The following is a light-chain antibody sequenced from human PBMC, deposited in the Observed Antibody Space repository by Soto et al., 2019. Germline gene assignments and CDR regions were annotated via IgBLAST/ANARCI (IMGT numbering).Light chain of an antibody. Sequence: DFQMTQSPSSLSASVGDRVTIICRASQSFSTYLAWYQQKPGKVPKLLISGISTLQSGVPSRFSGSGYGTEFTLTISNLQPEDVATYYCQKYNTAPLTFGGGTK. CDR2: GIS. V-gene: IGKV1-27*01. CDR3: QKYNTAPLT. CDR1: QSFSTY. J-gene: IGKJ4*01.